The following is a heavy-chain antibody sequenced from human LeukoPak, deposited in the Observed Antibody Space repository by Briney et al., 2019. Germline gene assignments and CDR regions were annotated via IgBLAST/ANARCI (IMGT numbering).Heavy chain of an antibody. Sequence: SETLSLTCTVSGGSISSYYWSWIRQPPGKGLEWIGYIYYSGSTNYNPSLQSRVTISVDTSKNQFSLKLSSVTAADTAVYYCARGAVGPYDSSGYYLDDAFDIWGQGTMVTVSS. J-gene: IGHJ3*02. CDR2: IYYSGST. CDR1: GGSISSYY. V-gene: IGHV4-59*01. CDR3: ARGAVGPYDSSGYYLDDAFDI. D-gene: IGHD3-22*01.